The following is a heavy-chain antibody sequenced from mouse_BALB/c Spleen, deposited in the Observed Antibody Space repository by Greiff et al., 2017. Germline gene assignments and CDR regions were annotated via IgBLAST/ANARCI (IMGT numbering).Heavy chain of an antibody. CDR2: ISYSGST. D-gene: IGHD1-2*01. CDR3: ARGKITTAPWFAY. J-gene: IGHJ3*01. V-gene: IGHV3-2*02. CDR1: GYSITSDYA. Sequence: EVHLVESGPGLVKPSQSLSLTCTVTGYSITSDYAWNWIRQFPGNKLEWMGYISYSGSTSYNPSLKSRISITRDTSKNQFFLQLNSVTTEDTATYYCARGKITTAPWFAYWGQGTLVTVSA.